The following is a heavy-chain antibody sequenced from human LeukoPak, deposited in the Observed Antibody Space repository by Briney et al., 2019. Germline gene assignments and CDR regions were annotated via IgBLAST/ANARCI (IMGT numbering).Heavy chain of an antibody. D-gene: IGHD4-23*01. V-gene: IGHV1-58*01. CDR3: AAEGRPTVVTFRKGAVDP. CDR1: GFTFTSSA. Sequence: SVKVSCKASGFTFTSSAVQWVRQARGQRLEWIGWIVVGSGNTNYAQKFQERVTITRDMSTSTVYMELSSLRSEDTAVYYCAAEGRPTVVTFRKGAVDPWGQGTMVTVSS. CDR2: IVVGSGNT. J-gene: IGHJ3*01.